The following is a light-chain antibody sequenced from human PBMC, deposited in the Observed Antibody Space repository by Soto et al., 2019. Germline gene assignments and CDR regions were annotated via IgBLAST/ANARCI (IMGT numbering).Light chain of an antibody. Sequence: EIVLTQSPGTLSLSPGDRATLSCRASQTVDKNYLAWYRQKPGQAPRLLVDDASRRAAGIPDRFSGSGSGTDFTLTISRLEPEDFAVYYCQQCATSPRTFGQGTKVEVK. V-gene: IGKV3-20*01. CDR3: QQCATSPRT. CDR1: QTVDKNY. J-gene: IGKJ1*01. CDR2: DAS.